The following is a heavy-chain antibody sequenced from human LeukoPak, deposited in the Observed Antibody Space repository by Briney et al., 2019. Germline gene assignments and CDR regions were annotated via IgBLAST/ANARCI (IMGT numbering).Heavy chain of an antibody. CDR3: AKDNRRHYTSGPNPDSLH. J-gene: IGHJ4*02. V-gene: IGHV3-9*01. Sequence: PGGSLRLSCAGSGFIFNNYAMHWVRQPPGKGLEWVSGINWNSGTIDYADSVRGRFTISRDNAKNSLYLQMDSLRVEDTAFCYCAKDNRRHYTSGPNPDSLHWGQGALVTVSS. CDR1: GFIFNNYA. CDR2: INWNSGTI. D-gene: IGHD6-19*01.